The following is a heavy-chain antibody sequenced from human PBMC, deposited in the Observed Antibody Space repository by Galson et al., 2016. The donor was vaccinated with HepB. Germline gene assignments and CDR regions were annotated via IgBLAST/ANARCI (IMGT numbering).Heavy chain of an antibody. Sequence: SLRLSCAASGFTFTNYWMTWVRQAPGKGLVWVSRINSDGSSATYADSVKGRFTISRDNAKNTLYLQMNTLRAEDTAVYYCASDDGYSDYWGQGALVTVSS. CDR2: INSDGSSA. CDR1: GFTFTNYW. CDR3: ASDDGYSDY. V-gene: IGHV3-74*01. J-gene: IGHJ4*02.